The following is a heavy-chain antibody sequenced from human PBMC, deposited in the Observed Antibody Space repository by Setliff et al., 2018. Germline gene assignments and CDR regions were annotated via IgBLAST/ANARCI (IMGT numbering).Heavy chain of an antibody. Sequence: SETLSLTCTVPGDSISSFSYYWGWIRQPPGKGLEWIGTIYDSGKTYYNPSLKSRVTISVDTSKNQFSLKLNSVTAADTGVYYCGRGFSRIEGWGNWFDPWGQGILVTVSS. CDR1: GDSISSFSYY. J-gene: IGHJ5*02. V-gene: IGHV4-39*01. CDR2: IYDSGKT. CDR3: GRGFSRIEGWGNWFDP. D-gene: IGHD2-15*01.